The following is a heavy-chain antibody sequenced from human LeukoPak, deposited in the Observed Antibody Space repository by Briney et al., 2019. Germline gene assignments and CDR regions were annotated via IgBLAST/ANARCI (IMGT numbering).Heavy chain of an antibody. Sequence: PSETLSLTCTVSGGSISSYYWSWIRQPPGKGLEWIGYIYYSGSTNYNPSLKSRVTISVDTSKNQFSLKLSSVTAADTAVYYWARDGDYYDSSGYYDYWGQGTLVTVSS. V-gene: IGHV4-59*01. D-gene: IGHD3-22*01. CDR3: ARDGDYYDSSGYYDY. J-gene: IGHJ4*02. CDR1: GGSISSYY. CDR2: IYYSGST.